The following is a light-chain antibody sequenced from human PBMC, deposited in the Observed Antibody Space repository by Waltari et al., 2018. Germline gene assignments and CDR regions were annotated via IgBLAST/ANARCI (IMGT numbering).Light chain of an antibody. V-gene: IGLV1-40*02. CDR3: QSFDTSLSHGVV. Sequence: QSILTQPPSVSGAPGQRVTISCTGSRSNIGAGHDVHWYQEFPGTGPKLLIYGNNHRPSGVPDRFSGSKSGTSASLTITGLQAEDEADYYCQSFDTSLSHGVVFGGGTKVTVL. CDR1: RSNIGAGHD. CDR2: GNN. J-gene: IGLJ3*02.